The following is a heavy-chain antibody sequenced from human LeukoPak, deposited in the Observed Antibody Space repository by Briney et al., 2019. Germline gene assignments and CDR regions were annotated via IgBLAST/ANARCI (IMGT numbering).Heavy chain of an antibody. J-gene: IGHJ4*02. CDR1: GFTFSSYA. CDR3: AKIRYGGDSGLDY. D-gene: IGHD2-21*01. CDR2: IGGSGGIT. V-gene: IGHV3-23*01. Sequence: PGGSLRLSCAASGFTFSSYAMNWVRQAPGKGLEWVSLIGGSGGITYYADSVKGRFTISRDNSKNTLYLRMNSLRAGDTAVYYCAKIRYGGDSGLDYWGQGTLVTVSS.